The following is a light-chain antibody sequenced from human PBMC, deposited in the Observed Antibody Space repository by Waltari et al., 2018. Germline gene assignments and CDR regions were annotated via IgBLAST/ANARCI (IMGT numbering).Light chain of an antibody. CDR2: GAS. CDR1: KSVRRS. V-gene: IGKV3-20*01. J-gene: IGKJ1*01. CDR3: QDYVRLPVT. Sequence: EIVLTQSQSNLSLSPGERATISCRASKSVRRSLAWYQQKPGRAPRLLICGASSRATGVPDRFSGSGSCTDFSLTIRRLEPEYFAVYYCQDYVRLPVTFGQGSKVEIK.